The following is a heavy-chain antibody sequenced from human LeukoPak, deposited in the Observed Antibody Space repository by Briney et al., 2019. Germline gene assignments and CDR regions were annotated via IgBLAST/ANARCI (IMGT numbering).Heavy chain of an antibody. CDR1: GFTFSSYA. Sequence: PGGSLRLSCAASGFTFSSYAMSWVRQAPGKGLEWVSAISGSGGSTYYADSVKGRFTISRDNSKNTLYLQMNSLRAEDTAVYYCAGYVMGDDYGDYGFGYWGQGTLVTVSS. CDR2: ISGSGGST. J-gene: IGHJ4*02. V-gene: IGHV3-23*01. D-gene: IGHD4-17*01. CDR3: AGYVMGDDYGDYGFGY.